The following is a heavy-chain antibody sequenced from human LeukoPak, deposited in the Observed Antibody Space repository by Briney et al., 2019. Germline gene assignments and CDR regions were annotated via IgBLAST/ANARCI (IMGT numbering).Heavy chain of an antibody. V-gene: IGHV1-18*01. CDR2: ISAYNGNT. Sequence: ASVTVSCTASGYTFTSYGISWVRQAPGQGLEWMGWISAYNGNTNYAQKLQGRVTMTTDTSTSTAYMELRSLRSDDTAVYYCARDRLADEYGMDGWGQGTTVTVSS. CDR3: ARDRLADEYGMDG. J-gene: IGHJ6*02. CDR1: GYTFTSYG. D-gene: IGHD2-15*01.